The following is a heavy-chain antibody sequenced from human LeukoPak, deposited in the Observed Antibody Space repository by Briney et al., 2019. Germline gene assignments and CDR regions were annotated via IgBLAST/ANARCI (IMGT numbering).Heavy chain of an antibody. CDR2: ISGSGGST. V-gene: IGHV3-23*01. D-gene: IGHD3-3*01. J-gene: IGHJ5*02. Sequence: PGGSLRLSCAASGFTFDDYGMSWVRQAPGKGLEWVSAISGSGGSTYYADSVKGRFTISRDNSKNTLYLQMNSLRAEDTAVYYCAKGVYYDFWSGSQNWFDPWGQGTLVTVSS. CDR1: GFTFDDYG. CDR3: AKGVYYDFWSGSQNWFDP.